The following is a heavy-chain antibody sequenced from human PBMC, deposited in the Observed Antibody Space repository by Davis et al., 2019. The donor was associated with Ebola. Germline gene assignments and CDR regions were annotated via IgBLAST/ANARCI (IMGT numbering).Heavy chain of an antibody. Sequence: GESLKISCAASGFTFNTYAMHWVRQAPGKGLEWMALISYDGSNKYYLDSVKGRFTISRDNSKNTLYLQMNSLRAEDTAVYYCAKAALRWLYDYWGQGTLVTVSS. CDR2: ISYDGSNK. V-gene: IGHV3-30-3*01. D-gene: IGHD4-23*01. J-gene: IGHJ4*02. CDR1: GFTFNTYA. CDR3: AKAALRWLYDY.